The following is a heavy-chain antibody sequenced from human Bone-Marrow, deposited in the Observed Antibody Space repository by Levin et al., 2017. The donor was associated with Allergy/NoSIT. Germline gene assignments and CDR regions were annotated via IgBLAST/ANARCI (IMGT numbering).Heavy chain of an antibody. V-gene: IGHV3-49*04. Sequence: PGGSLRLSCTGSGFTFGDYVLSWVRQAPGKGLEWIGFIRSNTYGGAKEYAASVKGRFSISRNDFESTVYLQMNSLKIDDTGVYYCTRSLEGFDPWGQGTLVTVSS. CDR2: IRSNTYGGAK. D-gene: IGHD5/OR15-5a*01. CDR1: GFTFGDYV. J-gene: IGHJ5*02. CDR3: TRSLEGFDP.